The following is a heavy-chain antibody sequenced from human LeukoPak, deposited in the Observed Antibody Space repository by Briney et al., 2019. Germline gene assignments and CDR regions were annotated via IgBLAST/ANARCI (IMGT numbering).Heavy chain of an antibody. CDR3: ARDAGYGYDRFDY. CDR2: IRFDESDK. D-gene: IGHD5-18*01. CDR1: GFTFSNNG. Sequence: GGSLRLSCAASGFTFSNNGMHWVRQAPGKGLEWVAFIRFDESDKFYADSVKGRFTISRDIPKNTLFLQMNRLGVEDTAVYYCARDAGYGYDRFDYWGQGTQVTVSS. J-gene: IGHJ4*02. V-gene: IGHV3-30*02.